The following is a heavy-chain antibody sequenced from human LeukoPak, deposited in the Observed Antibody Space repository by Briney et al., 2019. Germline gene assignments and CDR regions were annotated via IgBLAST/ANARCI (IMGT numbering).Heavy chain of an antibody. CDR2: INPNSGGT. D-gene: IGHD3-22*01. CDR3: ARGVKYYYDSSGYHDY. V-gene: IGHV1-2*02. CDR1: GYTFTGYY. J-gene: IGHJ4*02. Sequence: ASVKVSCKASGYTFTGYYMHWVRQAPGQGLEWMGWINPNSGGTNYAQKFQGRVTTTRDTSISTAYMELSRLRSDDTAVYYCARGVKYYYDSSGYHDYWGQGTLVTVSS.